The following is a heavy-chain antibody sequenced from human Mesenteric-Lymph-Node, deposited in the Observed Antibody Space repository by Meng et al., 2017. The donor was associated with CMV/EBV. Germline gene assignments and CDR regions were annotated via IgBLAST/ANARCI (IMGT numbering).Heavy chain of an antibody. D-gene: IGHD6-6*01. Sequence: GGSLRLSCAASGFTFDDYAMHWVRQAPGKGLEWVSGISWNSGSIGYADSVKGRFTISRDNAKNSLYLQMNSLRAEDTALYYCAKDMQYSSSSGTPFDYWGQGTLVTVSS. J-gene: IGHJ4*02. CDR1: GFTFDDYA. CDR3: AKDMQYSSSSGTPFDY. CDR2: ISWNSGSI. V-gene: IGHV3-9*01.